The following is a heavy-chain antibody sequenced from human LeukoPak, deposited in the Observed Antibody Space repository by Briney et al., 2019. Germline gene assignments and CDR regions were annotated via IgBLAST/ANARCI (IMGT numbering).Heavy chain of an antibody. CDR1: GGSISSYY. CDR2: IYYSGST. J-gene: IGHJ6*02. D-gene: IGHD6-19*01. V-gene: IGHV4-59*01. CDR3: ARGYASSGWPIPYYYGMDV. Sequence: SETLSLTCTVSGGSISSYYWSWIRQPPGKGLEWIGYIYYSGSTNYNPSLKSRVTISVDTSKNQFSLKLSSVTAADTAVYYCARGYASSGWPIPYYYGMDVWGQGTTVTDSS.